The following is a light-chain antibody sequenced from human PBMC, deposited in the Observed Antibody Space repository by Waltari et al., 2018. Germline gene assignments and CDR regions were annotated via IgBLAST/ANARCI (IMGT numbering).Light chain of an antibody. V-gene: IGKV3-20*01. J-gene: IGKJ2*01. CDR1: QRLTKNY. CDR2: GAS. Sequence: EIVLTQSPGTLSLSPGDRATLSCRTSQRLTKNYLARYKQKPGQAPSLLIYGASSRAAGLPDSVICSGSGTDFTLTISRLEPEDFAVYYCQQYGSSVLYTFGQGTTLEIK. CDR3: QQYGSSVLYT.